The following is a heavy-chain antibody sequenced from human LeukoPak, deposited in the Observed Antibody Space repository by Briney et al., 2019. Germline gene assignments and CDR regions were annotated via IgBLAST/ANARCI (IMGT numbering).Heavy chain of an antibody. CDR2: IYYTGSA. V-gene: IGHV4-61*01. CDR1: GGSVSNGNFY. J-gene: IGHJ5*01. Sequence: SETLSLTCTVSGGSVSNGNFYWSWLRQPPGKALEWIGYIYYTGSAYYSPSLEGRVRISVDTSKNQFSVKLNSVTAADTAVYYCARGDGGSSTVTIYWFDSWGQGTLVTVSS. D-gene: IGHD4-17*01. CDR3: ARGDGGSSTVTIYWFDS.